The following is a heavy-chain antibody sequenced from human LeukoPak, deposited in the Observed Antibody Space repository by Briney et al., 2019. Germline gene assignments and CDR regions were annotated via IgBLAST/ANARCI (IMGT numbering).Heavy chain of an antibody. V-gene: IGHV3-48*03. CDR2: ISGSGNTI. CDR3: AKDLGIVVVITAAFDI. J-gene: IGHJ3*02. CDR1: RFTFSNYD. D-gene: IGHD3-22*01. Sequence: GGSLRLSCAASRFTFSNYDMNWVRQAPGKGLEWVSYISGSGNTIYYADSVKGRFTISRDNSKNTLYLQMNSLRAEDTAVYYCAKDLGIVVVITAAFDIWGQGTMVTVSS.